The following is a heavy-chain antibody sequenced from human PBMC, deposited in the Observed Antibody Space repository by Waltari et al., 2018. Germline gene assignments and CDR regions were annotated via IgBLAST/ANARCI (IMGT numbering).Heavy chain of an antibody. D-gene: IGHD1-26*01. Sequence: EVQLLESGGGLVQPGGSLRLSCVASGFTFSSYGMSWVRQGAGKGLEWVSSVSGSGDTTDYADSVKGRFTISRDNSKNTFYLQMNSLRVDDTAVYHCAKDRDGSSLTLYYFDHWSQGALVTVSS. CDR1: GFTFSSYG. CDR3: AKDRDGSSLTLYYFDH. J-gene: IGHJ4*02. V-gene: IGHV3-23*01. CDR2: VSGSGDTT.